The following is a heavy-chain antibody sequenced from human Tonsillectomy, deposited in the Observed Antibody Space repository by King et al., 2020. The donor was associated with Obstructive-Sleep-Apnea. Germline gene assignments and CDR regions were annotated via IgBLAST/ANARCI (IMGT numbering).Heavy chain of an antibody. Sequence: VQLVESGGGLVQPGGSLRLSCAASGFTFSSYAMNCVRQAPGKGLEWVSGIIGGGSGTYYADFVKGRFTISRDNSKNTLYLQMNSLRAEDTAVYYCAKPQGYYYGSGSFDYWGQGTLVTVSS. CDR2: IIGGGSGT. J-gene: IGHJ4*02. CDR1: GFTFSSYA. D-gene: IGHD3-10*01. V-gene: IGHV3-23*04. CDR3: AKPQGYYYGSGSFDY.